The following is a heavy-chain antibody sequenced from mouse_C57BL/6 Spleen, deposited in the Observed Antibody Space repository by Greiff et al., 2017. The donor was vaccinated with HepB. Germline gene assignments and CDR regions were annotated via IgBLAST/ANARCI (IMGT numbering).Heavy chain of an antibody. V-gene: IGHV3-1*01. J-gene: IGHJ3*01. Sequence: EVKVVESGPGMVKPSQSLSLTCTVTGYSITSGYDWHWIRHFPGNKLEWMGYISYSGSTNYNPSLKSRISITHDTSKNHFFLKLNSVTTEDTATYYCARESYGSWFAYWGQGTLVTVSA. D-gene: IGHD1-1*01. CDR2: ISYSGST. CDR1: GYSITSGYD. CDR3: ARESYGSWFAY.